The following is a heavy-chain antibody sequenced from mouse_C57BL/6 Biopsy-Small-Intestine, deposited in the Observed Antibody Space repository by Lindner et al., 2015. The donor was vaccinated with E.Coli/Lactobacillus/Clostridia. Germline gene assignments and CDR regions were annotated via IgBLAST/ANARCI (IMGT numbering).Heavy chain of an antibody. CDR1: GYTFASYG. D-gene: IGHD1-2*01. J-gene: IGHJ4*01. Sequence: VQLQESGAELARPGTSVKLSCNTSGYTFASYGIGWVKQRGGQGLEWIGEIYPRSENTYYDEKFKDRATLTADKSSSTAYMELRGLTFEDSAVYFCARCYYGTGTYYAMEYWGQGTSVTVSS. CDR2: IYPRSENT. CDR3: ARCYYGTGTYYAMEY. V-gene: IGHV1-81*01.